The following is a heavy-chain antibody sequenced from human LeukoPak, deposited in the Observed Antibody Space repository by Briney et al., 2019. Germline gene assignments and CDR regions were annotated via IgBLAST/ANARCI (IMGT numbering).Heavy chain of an antibody. CDR1: GFTVSSNY. CDR2: IYSGGST. J-gene: IGHJ4*02. CDR3: AKDAPCTNGVCALSG. D-gene: IGHD2-8*01. V-gene: IGHV3-53*01. Sequence: GGSLRLSCAASGFTVSSNYMSWVRQAPGKGLEWVSVIYSGGSTYYADSVKGRFTISRDNSKNTLYLQMNSLRAEDMAVYYCAKDAPCTNGVCALSGWGQGTLVTVLS.